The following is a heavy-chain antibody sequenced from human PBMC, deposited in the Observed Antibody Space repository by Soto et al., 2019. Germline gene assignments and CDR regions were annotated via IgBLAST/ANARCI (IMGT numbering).Heavy chain of an antibody. J-gene: IGHJ5*02. Sequence: HPGGSLRLSCAASGFTFDDYNMHWVRQAPGKGLEWVSLISRDGTNTNYAESVKGRFTISRDNSKNSLYLQMNSLRTEDTALYYCVKETYYYDVSSYYPLGSWGQGTLVTVSS. CDR3: VKETYYYDVSSYYPLGS. V-gene: IGHV3-43*01. CDR2: ISRDGTNT. CDR1: GFTFDDYN. D-gene: IGHD3-22*01.